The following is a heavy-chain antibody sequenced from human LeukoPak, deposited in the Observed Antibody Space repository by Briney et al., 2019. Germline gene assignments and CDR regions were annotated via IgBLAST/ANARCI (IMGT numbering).Heavy chain of an antibody. CDR3: ARVIAAAGRIFDY. V-gene: IGHV3-7*01. J-gene: IGHJ4*02. CDR1: GFTSSSYW. CDR2: IKQDGSEK. D-gene: IGHD6-13*01. Sequence: GGSLRLSCAASGFTSSSYWMSWVRQAPGKGLEWVANIKQDGSEKYYVDSVKGRFTISRDNAKNSLYLQMNSLRAEDTAVYYCARVIAAAGRIFDYWGQGTLVTVSS.